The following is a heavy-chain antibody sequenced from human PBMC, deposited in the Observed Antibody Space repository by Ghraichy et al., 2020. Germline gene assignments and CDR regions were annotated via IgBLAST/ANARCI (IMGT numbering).Heavy chain of an antibody. J-gene: IGHJ4*02. CDR1: GGSISSSSYY. CDR3: ASHFTATVVWDY. CDR2: IYYSGGT. D-gene: IGHD3-16*01. V-gene: IGHV4-39*01. Sequence: SETLSLTCTVSGGSISSSSYYWGWIRQPPGKGLEWIGNIYYSGGTYYNPSLKSRVTISVDTSKNQFSLKLSSVTAADTAVYYCASHFTATVVWDYWGQGTLVTVSS.